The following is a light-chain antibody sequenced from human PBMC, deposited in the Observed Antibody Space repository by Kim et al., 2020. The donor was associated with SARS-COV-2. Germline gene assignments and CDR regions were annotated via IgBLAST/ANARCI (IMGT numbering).Light chain of an antibody. CDR3: QQYYTYPQT. V-gene: IGKV1-8*01. Sequence: AIRMTQSPSSFSASTGDRVTITCRASQGISGYLAWYQQKPGKAPKLLIYAASSLQSGVPSRFSGSGSGTDFTLTIGSLQSEDFATYYCQQYYTYPQTFGQGTKLEI. CDR1: QGISGY. CDR2: AAS. J-gene: IGKJ2*01.